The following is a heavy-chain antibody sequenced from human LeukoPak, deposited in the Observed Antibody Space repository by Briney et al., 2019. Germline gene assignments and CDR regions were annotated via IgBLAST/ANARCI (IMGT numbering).Heavy chain of an antibody. D-gene: IGHD3-22*01. J-gene: IGHJ4*02. Sequence: GASVKVSCKASGGTFSSYAISWVRQAPGQGLEWMGRIIPILGIANYAQKFQGRVTITADKSTSTAYMELSSLRSEDTAVYYCARDPSYYYDSSGYYFDYWGQGTLVTVSS. CDR2: IIPILGIA. CDR1: GGTFSSYA. V-gene: IGHV1-69*04. CDR3: ARDPSYYYDSSGYYFDY.